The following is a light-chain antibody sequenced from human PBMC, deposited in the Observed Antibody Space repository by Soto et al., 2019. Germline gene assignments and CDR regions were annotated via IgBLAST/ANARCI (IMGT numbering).Light chain of an antibody. Sequence: EIVLTRSPVTLSLSPGERATLSCRASQSVSSTYLAWYRHKPGQAPRLLIYGASIRAADIPDRFSGGGSGTDFTLTISGLEPEDFAVYYCHHYASSRHTFGQGTKVESK. CDR2: GAS. J-gene: IGKJ2*01. CDR1: QSVSSTY. V-gene: IGKV3-20*01. CDR3: HHYASSRHT.